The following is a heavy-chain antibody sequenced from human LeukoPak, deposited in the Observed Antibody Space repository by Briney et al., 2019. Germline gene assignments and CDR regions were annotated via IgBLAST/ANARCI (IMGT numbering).Heavy chain of an antibody. CDR1: GFTFSSYA. V-gene: IGHV3-7*01. CDR3: ARSVGATSHYYYYYYMDV. Sequence: PGGSLRLSCAASGFTFSSYAMSWVRQAPGKGLEWVANIKQDGSEKYYVDSVKGRFTISRDNAKNSLYLQVNSLRAEDTAVYYCARSVGATSHYYYYYYMDVWGKGTTVTVSS. D-gene: IGHD1-26*01. CDR2: IKQDGSEK. J-gene: IGHJ6*03.